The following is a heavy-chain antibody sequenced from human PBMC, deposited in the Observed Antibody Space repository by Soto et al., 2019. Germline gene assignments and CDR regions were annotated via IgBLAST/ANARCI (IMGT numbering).Heavy chain of an antibody. V-gene: IGHV3-30-3*01. CDR2: ISYDGSNK. D-gene: IGHD6-6*01. Sequence: GGSLRLSCAASGFTFSSYAMHWVRQAPGKGLEWVAVISYDGSNKYYADSVKGRFTISRDNSKNTLYLQMNSLRAEDTAVYYCARASTTDSSSSGHEYYYYGMDVWGQGTTVTVSS. J-gene: IGHJ6*02. CDR3: ARASTTDSSSSGHEYYYYGMDV. CDR1: GFTFSSYA.